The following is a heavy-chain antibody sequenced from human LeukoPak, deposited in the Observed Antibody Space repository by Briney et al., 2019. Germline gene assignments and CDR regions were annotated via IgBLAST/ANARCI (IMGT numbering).Heavy chain of an antibody. CDR2: IGGGGTNT. CDR3: AKQGTGSYLDH. CDR1: GFSFSTYA. V-gene: IGHV3-23*01. D-gene: IGHD2-8*02. J-gene: IGHJ4*02. Sequence: AGGSLRLSCAVSGFSFSTYAMSWVRQAPGKGLEWVSSIGGGGTNTYYADSVKGRFTIPRDNSKNTLYLQMNSLRAEDTAVYYCAKQGTGSYLDHWGQGTLVTVSS.